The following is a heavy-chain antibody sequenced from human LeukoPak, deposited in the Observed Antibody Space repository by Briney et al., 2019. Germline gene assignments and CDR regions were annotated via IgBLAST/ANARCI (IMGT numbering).Heavy chain of an antibody. CDR3: AKDLGRLGELSLDY. CDR1: GFTFSSYG. J-gene: IGHJ4*02. V-gene: IGHV3-33*06. Sequence: GGSLRLSCAASGFTFSSYGMHWVRQAPGKGREGWAVIWYGGSNKDYADSVKGRFTIASDNSKNTLDLQMNSLRAEDTAVYYCAKDLGRLGELSLDYWGQGTLVTVSS. D-gene: IGHD3-16*02. CDR2: IWYGGSNK.